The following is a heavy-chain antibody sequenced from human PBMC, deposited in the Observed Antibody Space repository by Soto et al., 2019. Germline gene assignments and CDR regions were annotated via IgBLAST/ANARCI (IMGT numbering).Heavy chain of an antibody. D-gene: IGHD2-15*01. V-gene: IGHV4-30-4*01. CDR3: ARYRYCSGGSCYSDFDY. Sequence: QVQLQESGPGLVKPSQTLSLTCTVSGGSISSGDYYWSWIRQPPGKGLEWIGYIYYSGSTYYNPSLKSRVTISVDTSKNQFSLKLSSVTSADTAVYYCARYRYCSGGSCYSDFDYWGQGTLVTVSS. CDR1: GGSISSGDYY. CDR2: IYYSGST. J-gene: IGHJ4*02.